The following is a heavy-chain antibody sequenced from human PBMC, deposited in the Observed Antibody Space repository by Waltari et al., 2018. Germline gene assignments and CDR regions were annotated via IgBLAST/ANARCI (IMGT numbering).Heavy chain of an antibody. CDR2: IYYSGST. CDR3: ARSLLGTMIVVVT. V-gene: IGHV4-39*07. CDR1: GGSISSSSYY. Sequence: QLQLQESGPGLVKPLETLSLTCTVSGGSISSSSYYWGWIRQPPGKGLEWIGSIYYSGSTYYNPSLKSRVTISVDTSKNQFSLKLSSVTAADTAVYYCARSLLGTMIVVVTWGQGTLVTVSS. D-gene: IGHD3-22*01. J-gene: IGHJ4*02.